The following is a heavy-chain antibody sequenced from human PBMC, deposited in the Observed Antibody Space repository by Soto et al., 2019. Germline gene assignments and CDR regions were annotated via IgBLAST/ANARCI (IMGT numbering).Heavy chain of an antibody. CDR1: GFTFSSYG. Sequence: QVELVESGGGVVQPGRSLRLSCVASGFTFSSYGMHWVRQAPGKGLEWVSVISSDGSNKYYADSVKGRFTISRDNSKNTLDLQMNSLRVDDTAVYYCAKDWGQLRYYFDYWGQGTLVTVSS. CDR3: AKDWGQLRYYFDY. CDR2: ISSDGSNK. V-gene: IGHV3-30*18. J-gene: IGHJ4*02. D-gene: IGHD3-16*01.